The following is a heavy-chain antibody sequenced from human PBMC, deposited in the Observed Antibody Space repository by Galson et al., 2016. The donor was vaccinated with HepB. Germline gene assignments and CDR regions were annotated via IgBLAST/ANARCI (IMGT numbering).Heavy chain of an antibody. CDR2: IDPSDSYT. J-gene: IGHJ4*02. CDR3: ARHVHSSSSGADDF. D-gene: IGHD3-22*01. V-gene: IGHV5-10-1*01. CDR1: GYNFVNYY. Sequence: QSGAEVKKPGESLRISCKASGYNFVNYYITWVRQMPGKGLEWMGRIDPSDSYTHYSPSFQGHVTISVDRSISAAYLQWSRLRASDTATYYCARHVHSSSSGADDFWGQGSLVTVSS.